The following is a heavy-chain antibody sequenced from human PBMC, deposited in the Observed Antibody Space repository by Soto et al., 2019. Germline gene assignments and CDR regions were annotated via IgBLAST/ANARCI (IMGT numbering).Heavy chain of an antibody. D-gene: IGHD3-16*01. CDR1: GFLFSRFG. J-gene: IGHJ4*02. CDR2: IVNHGGSK. CDR3: ARADEYDANGRDS. Sequence: QVQLVESGGGVVQPGTSLRLSCAASGFLFSRFGMHWVRQAPGKGMEWVAVIVNHGGSKDYADSVRGRFTISRDNSRNTLFRQTSSLTVEDTARYYGARADEYDANGRDSWGQGTLVTVSS. V-gene: IGHV3-33*01.